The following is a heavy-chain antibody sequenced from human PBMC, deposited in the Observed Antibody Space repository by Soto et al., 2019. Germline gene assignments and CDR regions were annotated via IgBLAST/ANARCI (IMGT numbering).Heavy chain of an antibody. J-gene: IGHJ3*02. CDR3: AKEVNDYVWWSTYAFDI. Sequence: QVQLVESGGGVVQPGRSLRLSCAASGFTFSSYGMHWVRQAPGKGLEWVAVISYDGSNKYYADSVKGRFTISRDNSKNTLYLQMNSVRAEDTGVYYCAKEVNDYVWWSTYAFDIWGQGTMVTVSS. D-gene: IGHD3-16*01. CDR2: ISYDGSNK. CDR1: GFTFSSYG. V-gene: IGHV3-30*18.